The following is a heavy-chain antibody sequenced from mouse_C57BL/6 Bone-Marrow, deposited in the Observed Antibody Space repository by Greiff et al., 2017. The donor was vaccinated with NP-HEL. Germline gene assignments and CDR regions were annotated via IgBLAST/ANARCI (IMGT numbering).Heavy chain of an antibody. Sequence: VQLQQPGAELVKPGASVKMSCKASGYTFTSYWITWVKQRPGQGLEWIGDIYPGSGSTNYNEKFKSKATLTVDTSSSTASMQLSSLTSEDSAVYYCASYYGSSNKYFDVWGTGTTVTVSS. CDR1: GYTFTSYW. CDR3: ASYYGSSNKYFDV. D-gene: IGHD1-1*01. J-gene: IGHJ1*03. V-gene: IGHV1-55*01. CDR2: IYPGSGST.